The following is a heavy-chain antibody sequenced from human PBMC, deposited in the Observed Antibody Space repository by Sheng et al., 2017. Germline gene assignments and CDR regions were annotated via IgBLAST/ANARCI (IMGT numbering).Heavy chain of an antibody. Sequence: ESGGGLVKPGGSLRLSCAASGFPFSDYTMNWVRQAPGKGLQWVSSITYSSSYIYYADSVKGRFTISRDNAENTLYLQMNSLRAEDTAVYFCARDDGTISPNGLDVWGQGTTVTVSS. V-gene: IGHV3-21*01. CDR2: ITYSSSYI. CDR3: ARDDGTISPNGLDV. J-gene: IGHJ6*02. D-gene: IGHD1-1*01. CDR1: GFPFSDYT.